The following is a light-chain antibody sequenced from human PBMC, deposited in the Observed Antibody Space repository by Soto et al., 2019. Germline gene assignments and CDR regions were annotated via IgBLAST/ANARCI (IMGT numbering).Light chain of an antibody. V-gene: IGKV3D-15*01. CDR1: QSVSNN. Sequence: EIVLTQSPGTLSLSPGERATLSCRASQSVSNNYLAWYQQKPGQAPRLLISGASNRATGIPDRFSGSGSGTEFTLTISSLQSEDFAVYYCQQYNNWPPYTFGQGTKLEIK. J-gene: IGKJ2*01. CDR2: GAS. CDR3: QQYNNWPPYT.